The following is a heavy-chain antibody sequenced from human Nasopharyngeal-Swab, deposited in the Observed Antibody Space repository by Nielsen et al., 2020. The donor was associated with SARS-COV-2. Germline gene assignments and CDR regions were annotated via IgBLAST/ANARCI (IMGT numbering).Heavy chain of an antibody. CDR1: GYIFTTYG. CDR3: TRDRVFYYDSSGRKEFEY. Sequence: GGSLRLSCAASGYIFTTYGMHWVRQAPGKGLEWVALISYDGSKKYYADSVKGRFTISRDKSKNTLYLQMNNLRAEDTAVYYCTRDRVFYYDSSGRKEFEYWGQGTRFTVSS. V-gene: IGHV3-33*05. CDR2: ISYDGSKK. D-gene: IGHD3-22*01. J-gene: IGHJ4*02.